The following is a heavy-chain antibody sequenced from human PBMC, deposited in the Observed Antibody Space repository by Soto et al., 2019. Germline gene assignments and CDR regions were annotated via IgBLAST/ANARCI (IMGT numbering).Heavy chain of an antibody. CDR3: AKAPSVTSYYYGMDV. Sequence: EVQLLESGGDLVQPGGSLRLSCAASGFTFSSYAMTWVRQAPGKGLEWVSAISGSDRSTYYADSVKGRFTISRDNSKNTLYLQMSSLRAEDTAVYYCAKAPSVTSYYYGMDVWGQGTTVTVSS. D-gene: IGHD4-17*01. V-gene: IGHV3-23*01. J-gene: IGHJ6*02. CDR1: GFTFSSYA. CDR2: ISGSDRST.